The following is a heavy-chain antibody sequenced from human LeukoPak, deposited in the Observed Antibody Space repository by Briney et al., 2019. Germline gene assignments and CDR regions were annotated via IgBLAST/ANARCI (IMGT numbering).Heavy chain of an antibody. J-gene: IGHJ3*02. Sequence: SETLSLTCTVSGGSISSYYWSWIRQPPGKGLEWIGYIYYSGSTNYNPSLKSRVTISVDTSKNQFSLKLSSVTAADTAVYYCARLKYSSSWFNAFDIWGQGTMVTVSS. V-gene: IGHV4-59*08. D-gene: IGHD6-13*01. CDR2: IYYSGST. CDR1: GGSISSYY. CDR3: ARLKYSSSWFNAFDI.